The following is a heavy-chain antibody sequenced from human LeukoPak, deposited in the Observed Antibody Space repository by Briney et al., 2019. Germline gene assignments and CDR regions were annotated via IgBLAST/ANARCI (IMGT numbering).Heavy chain of an antibody. J-gene: IGHJ4*02. CDR1: GFTFDVYA. CDR2: ISWHSGSI. Sequence: GGSLRLSRAASGFTFDVYAMHGVPQAPGKGREGGSGISWHSGSIGYTDSVKGRYTISRDNAKNSLYLQMNSLRAEDTALYYCAKDIRPGAWYFDYWGQGTLVTVSS. D-gene: IGHD6-19*01. V-gene: IGHV3-9*01. CDR3: AKDIRPGAWYFDY.